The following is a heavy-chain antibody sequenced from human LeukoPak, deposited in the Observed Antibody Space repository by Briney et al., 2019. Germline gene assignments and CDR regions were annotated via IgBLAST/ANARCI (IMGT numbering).Heavy chain of an antibody. D-gene: IGHD6-19*01. CDR3: ARGGAPYSSGRTAILVEPEVRYYYMDV. Sequence: ASVKVSCKASGYTFTSYGISWVRQAPGQGLEWMGWISAYNGNTNYAQKLQGRVTMTTDTSTSTAYMELRSLRSDDTAVYYCARGGAPYSSGRTAILVEPEVRYYYMDVWGKGTTVTVSS. J-gene: IGHJ6*03. CDR1: GYTFTSYG. V-gene: IGHV1-18*01. CDR2: ISAYNGNT.